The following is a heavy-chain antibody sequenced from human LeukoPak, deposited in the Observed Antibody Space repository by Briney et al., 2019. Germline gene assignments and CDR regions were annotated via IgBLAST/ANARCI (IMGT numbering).Heavy chain of an antibody. V-gene: IGHV1-69*05. Sequence: ASVTVSFTASGGTFSSYAISWVRQAPGQGLEWMGGIIPIFGTANYAQKFQGRVTITTDESTSTAYMELSSLRSEDTAVYYCARDKYYDSSGYYGYWGQGTLVTVSS. D-gene: IGHD3-22*01. J-gene: IGHJ4*02. CDR2: IIPIFGTA. CDR3: ARDKYYDSSGYYGY. CDR1: GGTFSSYA.